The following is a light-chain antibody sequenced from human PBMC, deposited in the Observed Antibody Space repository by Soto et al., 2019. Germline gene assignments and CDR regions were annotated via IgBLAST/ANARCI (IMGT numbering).Light chain of an antibody. V-gene: IGLV2-14*01. CDR3: SSFTSKSSLI. J-gene: IGLJ2*01. CDR2: EVR. CDR1: MRDVGAYNL. Sequence: QSALTQPASVSGSPGQSITISCAGTMRDVGAYNLVSWYQQHPGRAPQLILYEVRNRPSGISFRFSGSKSGNTASLTIPGLQAEDEADYYCSSFTSKSSLIFGGGTKVTVL.